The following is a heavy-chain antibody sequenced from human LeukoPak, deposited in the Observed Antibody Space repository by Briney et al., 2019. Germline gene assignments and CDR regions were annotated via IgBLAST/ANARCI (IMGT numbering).Heavy chain of an antibody. J-gene: IGHJ6*02. CDR3: AGDDYGGNSGYYYYGMDV. CDR2: IFYRGST. D-gene: IGHD4-23*01. CDR1: GGSISSSDYY. Sequence: SETLSLTCTVSGGSISSSDYYWGWIRQPPGKGLEWIGSIFYRGSTYYNPSLKSRVTISVDTSKNQFSLKLSSLTAADTAVYYCAGDDYGGNSGYYYYGMDVWGQGTTVTVSS. V-gene: IGHV4-39*07.